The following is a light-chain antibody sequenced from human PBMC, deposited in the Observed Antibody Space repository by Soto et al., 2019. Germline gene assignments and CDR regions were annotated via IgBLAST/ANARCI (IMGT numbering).Light chain of an antibody. CDR3: QPSYSPPRT. V-gene: IGKV1-39*01. CDR1: QSISNY. CDR2: AAS. J-gene: IGKJ4*01. Sequence: DIQMTQSPSSLSASLGDRVTITCRASQSISNYLNWYQQKPGKAPELLIYAASTLQSGVPSRFSGSGSGTDFTLTISSLQPEDCATYDCQPSYSPPRTFGGGTKVEIK.